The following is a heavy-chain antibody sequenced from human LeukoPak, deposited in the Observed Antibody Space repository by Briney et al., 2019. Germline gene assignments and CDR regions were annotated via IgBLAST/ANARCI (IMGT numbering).Heavy chain of an antibody. D-gene: IGHD1-26*01. CDR1: GGTFSSYA. Sequence: ASVKVSCKASGGTFSSYAISWVRQAPGQGLEWMGIINPSGGSTSYAQKFQGRVTMTRDTSTSTVYMELSSLRSEDTAVYYCAISGSYYFDYWGQGTLVTVSS. J-gene: IGHJ4*02. CDR3: AISGSYYFDY. V-gene: IGHV1-46*01. CDR2: INPSGGST.